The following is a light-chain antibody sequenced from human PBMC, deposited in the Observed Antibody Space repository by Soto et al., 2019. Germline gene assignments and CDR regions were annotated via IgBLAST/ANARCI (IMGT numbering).Light chain of an antibody. J-gene: IGKJ3*01. CDR3: MQGTHWPPI. Sequence: VMTQSPLSLPVTLGQPASISCRSSRSLVYSDGNTFLSWFQQRPGQSPRRLIYRVSNRDSGVPDRFSGSGSGTDFTLKISRVEAEDVGVYYCMQGTHWPPIFGPGTKVDIK. CDR1: RSLVYSDGNTF. CDR2: RVS. V-gene: IGKV2-30*01.